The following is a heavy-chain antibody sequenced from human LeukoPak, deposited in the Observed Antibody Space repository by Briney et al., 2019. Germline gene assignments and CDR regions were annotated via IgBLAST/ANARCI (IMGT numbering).Heavy chain of an antibody. CDR3: ARGRYSSGRLRHFDY. J-gene: IGHJ4*02. Sequence: PSETLSLTCAVYGGSFSGYYWSWIRQPPGKGLERIGEINHSGSTNYNPSLKSRVTISVDTSKNQFSLKLSSVTAADTAVYYCARGRYSSGRLRHFDYWGQGTLVTVSS. D-gene: IGHD6-19*01. CDR1: GGSFSGYY. CDR2: INHSGST. V-gene: IGHV4-34*01.